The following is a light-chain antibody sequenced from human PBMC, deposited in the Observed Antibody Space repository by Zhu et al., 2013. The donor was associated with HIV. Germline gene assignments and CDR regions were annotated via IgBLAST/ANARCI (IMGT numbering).Light chain of an antibody. V-gene: IGLV3-1*01. J-gene: IGLJ2*01. CDR1: KLGDKY. CDR3: QAWDRSHVV. Sequence: SYELTQPPSVSVSPGQTASITCYGDKLGDKYACWYQQKPGQSPVLVIYQDIKRPSGIPERFSGSNSGNTATLTISGTQAVDEADYYCQAWDRSHVVFGGGTKLTVL. CDR2: QDI.